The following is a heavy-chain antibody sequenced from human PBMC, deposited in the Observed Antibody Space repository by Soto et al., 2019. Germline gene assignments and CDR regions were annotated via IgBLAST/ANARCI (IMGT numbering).Heavy chain of an antibody. CDR1: GYTFTDYW. V-gene: IGHV5-51*01. J-gene: IGHJ4*02. D-gene: IGHD2-2*01. CDR2: IYPGDSDT. Sequence: GESLKISCKGSGYTFTDYWIGWVRQLPGKGLEWMGIIYPGDSDTRYSPSFQGQVTISADKSINTAYLQWSSLKASDTAMYYCAKHGGYCSSTTCSNFDYWGQGTLVTVSS. CDR3: AKHGGYCSSTTCSNFDY.